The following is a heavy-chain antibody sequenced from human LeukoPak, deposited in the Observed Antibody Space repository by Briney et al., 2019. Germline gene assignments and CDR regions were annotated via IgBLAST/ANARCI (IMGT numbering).Heavy chain of an antibody. CDR2: ISGSGGST. Sequence: GGSLRLSCAASGFTFSSYAMSWVRQAPGKGLEWVSAISGSGGSTYYADSVKGRFTISRDNSKNTLYLQMNSLRAEETAVYYCAKNPFLGYCSGGSCLGYWGQGTLVTVSS. D-gene: IGHD2-15*01. J-gene: IGHJ4*02. CDR1: GFTFSSYA. CDR3: AKNPFLGYCSGGSCLGY. V-gene: IGHV3-23*01.